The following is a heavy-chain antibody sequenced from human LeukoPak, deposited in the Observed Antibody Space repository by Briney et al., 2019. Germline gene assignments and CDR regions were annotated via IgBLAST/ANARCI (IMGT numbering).Heavy chain of an antibody. J-gene: IGHJ4*02. V-gene: IGHV4-4*02. CDR1: GGSLISTNW. D-gene: IGHD3-3*01. CDR3: AREGGFYRPLDY. CDR2: YHLDGGT. Sequence: SETLSLTCDVSGGSLISTNWWTWVPQPPGKGLEWIGEYHLDGGTNYNPSLKGRLIRSVDLPANHISMKLTSVPATDPAVYYCAREGGFYRPLDYSGQGTLVTVSS.